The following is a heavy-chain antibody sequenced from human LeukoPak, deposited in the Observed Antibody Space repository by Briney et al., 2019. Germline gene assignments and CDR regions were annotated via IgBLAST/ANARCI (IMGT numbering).Heavy chain of an antibody. V-gene: IGHV3-9*01. CDR1: GFIFDDYA. J-gene: IGHJ4*02. Sequence: GGSLRLSCAASGFIFDDYAMHWVRQVPEKGLEWVSGISWNSGKIGYADSVKGRFTISRDNAKNSLHLQMNSLRAEDTALYYCVTGQTLMDYWGQGTLVTVSS. CDR2: ISWNSGKI. D-gene: IGHD3-9*01. CDR3: VTGQTLMDY.